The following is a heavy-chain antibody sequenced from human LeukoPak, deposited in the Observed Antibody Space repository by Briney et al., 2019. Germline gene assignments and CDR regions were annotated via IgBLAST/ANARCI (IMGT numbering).Heavy chain of an antibody. CDR1: GYSFTSYW. Sequence: GESLKISCKGSGYSFTSYWIGWVRQMPGKGLEWMGIIYPGDSDTRYSPSFQGQVTISADKSISTAYLQWSSLKASDTAMYYCARQCDDSSGYYYFDYWGQGTLVTVSS. D-gene: IGHD3-22*01. CDR3: ARQCDDSSGYYYFDY. V-gene: IGHV5-51*01. CDR2: IYPGDSDT. J-gene: IGHJ4*02.